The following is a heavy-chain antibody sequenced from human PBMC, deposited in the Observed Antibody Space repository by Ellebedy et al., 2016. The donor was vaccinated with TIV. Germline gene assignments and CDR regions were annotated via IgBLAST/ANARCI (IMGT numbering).Heavy chain of an antibody. CDR2: FDWDADT. D-gene: IGHD5-12*01. J-gene: IGHJ6*02. Sequence: SGPTLVKPTQTLTLTCTFSGFSLNTSGMSVSWIRQPPGKALEWLARFDWDADTYYRTSLKTRLTISKDTSKNQVVLTMTNMDPGETATFYCARAIVAKVPYYYYYGMDVWGQGTTVSVSS. CDR3: ARAIVAKVPYYYYYGMDV. CDR1: GFSLNTSGMS. V-gene: IGHV2-70*11.